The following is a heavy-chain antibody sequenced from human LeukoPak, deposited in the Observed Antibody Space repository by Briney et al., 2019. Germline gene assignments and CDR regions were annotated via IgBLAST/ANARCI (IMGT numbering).Heavy chain of an antibody. CDR3: ARHEILDDSGSYFSL. CDR2: IYPGVSNT. D-gene: IGHD3-10*01. CDR1: GYSFINYW. Sequence: PGESLKISCEGSGYSFINYWIGWVRQMPGKGLEWMGIIYPGVSNTRYSPSFQGQVTISADKSISTAYLQWSSLKASDTAMYYCARHEILDDSGSYFSLWGQGTLVTVSS. J-gene: IGHJ4*02. V-gene: IGHV5-51*01.